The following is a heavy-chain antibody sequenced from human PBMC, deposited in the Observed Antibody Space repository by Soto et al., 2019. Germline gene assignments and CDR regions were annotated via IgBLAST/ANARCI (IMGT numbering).Heavy chain of an antibody. CDR2: IIPIFGTA. V-gene: IGHV1-69*13. D-gene: IGHD6-13*01. CDR3: ARVSPVSVYSSSWFYYFDY. Sequence: GASVKVSCKASGGTFSSYAISWVRQAPGQGLEWMGGIIPIFGTANYAQKFQGRVTITADESTSTAYMELSSLRSEDTAVYYCARVSPVSVYSSSWFYYFDYWGQGTLVTVS. CDR1: GGTFSSYA. J-gene: IGHJ4*02.